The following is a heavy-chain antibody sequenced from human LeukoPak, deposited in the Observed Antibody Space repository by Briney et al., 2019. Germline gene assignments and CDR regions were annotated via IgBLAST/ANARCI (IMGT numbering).Heavy chain of an antibody. CDR2: IYSGGST. CDR1: GFTVSSNY. V-gene: IGHV3-66*01. J-gene: IGHJ4*02. CDR3: AGGDSSGRHFDY. Sequence: PGGSLRLSCADSGFTVSSNYMSWVRQAPGKGLEWVSVIYSGGSTYYADSVKGRFTISRDNSKNTLYLQMNSLRAEDTAVYYCAGGDSSGRHFDYWGQGTLVTVSS. D-gene: IGHD6-19*01.